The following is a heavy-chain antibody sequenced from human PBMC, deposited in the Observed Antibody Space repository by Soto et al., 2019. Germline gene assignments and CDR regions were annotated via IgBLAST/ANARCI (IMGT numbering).Heavy chain of an antibody. CDR2: MNPNSGNT. CDR3: VRGSEYCTNGVCYSYYYYGMDV. Sequence: SVKVSCKASGYTFTSYDINWVRQATGQGREGMGWMNPNSGNTGYAQKFQGRVAMTRNASISTAYMELSSLRYEDTAVYYCVRGSEYCTNGVCYSYYYYGMDVWGQGNTVTV. CDR1: GYTFTSYD. J-gene: IGHJ6*02. V-gene: IGHV1-8*01. D-gene: IGHD2-8*01.